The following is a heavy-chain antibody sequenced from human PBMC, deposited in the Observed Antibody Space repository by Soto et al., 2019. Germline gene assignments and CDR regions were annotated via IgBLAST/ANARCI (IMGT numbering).Heavy chain of an antibody. Sequence: QLHLVQSGAVVKKPGASVTVSCSASGYPVTAYYMHWVRQAPGRGLEWMGGINPATGAAKYTQTFQGRAPMTRDTATSTDFMELSGLTSEDTTVFYCARGGGVGVAGSAAFDMWGQGTVVTVSS. D-gene: IGHD3-3*01. J-gene: IGHJ3*02. V-gene: IGHV1-2*02. CDR3: ARGGGVGVAGSAAFDM. CDR2: INPATGAA. CDR1: GYPVTAYY.